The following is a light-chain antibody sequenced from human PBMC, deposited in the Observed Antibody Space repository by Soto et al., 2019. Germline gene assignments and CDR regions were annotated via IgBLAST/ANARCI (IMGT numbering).Light chain of an antibody. CDR1: QSVLYSSNNKNY. V-gene: IGKV4-1*01. CDR2: WAS. J-gene: IGKJ1*01. CDR3: QQYYNIPWT. Sequence: DIVMTQSPDSLAVCLGERATINCKSSQSVLYSSNNKNYVAWYQQKPGQPPNLHIYWASTRESGVPDRFSGSGSGTDFTLTISSLQAEDVAVYYCQQYYNIPWTFGQGTKVEIK.